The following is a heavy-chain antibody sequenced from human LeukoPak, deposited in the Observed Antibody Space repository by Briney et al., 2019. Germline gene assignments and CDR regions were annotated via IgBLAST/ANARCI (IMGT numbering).Heavy chain of an antibody. CDR1: GYTFSYYW. CDR3: ARDVAGAGSY. CDR2: IDTDGRTT. Sequence: GGSLRLSCAASGYTFSYYWMHWVRRVPGKGLGWVSRIDTDGRTTTYADSVKGRFTISRDNVQNTLYLQMNSLRAEDTAVYYCARDVAGAGSYWGQGIMVTVSS. J-gene: IGHJ4*02. V-gene: IGHV3-74*01. D-gene: IGHD3-10*01.